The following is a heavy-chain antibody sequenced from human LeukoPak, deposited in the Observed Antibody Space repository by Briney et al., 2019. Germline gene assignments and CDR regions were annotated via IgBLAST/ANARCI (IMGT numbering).Heavy chain of an antibody. V-gene: IGHV4-59*08. CDR2: IYYSGST. CDR1: DGSINTYY. CDR3: AGYTDYVSY. J-gene: IGHJ4*02. D-gene: IGHD4-17*01. Sequence: SETLSLTCSVSDGSINTYYWSWIRQPPGKGLEWIGYIYYSGSTNYNPSLKSRVTISVDTSQNQFSLKLSSVTAADTAMYYCAGYTDYVSYWGQGTLVTVSS.